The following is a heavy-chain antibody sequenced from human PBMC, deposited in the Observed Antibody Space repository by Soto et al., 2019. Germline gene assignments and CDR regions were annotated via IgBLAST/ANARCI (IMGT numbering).Heavy chain of an antibody. D-gene: IGHD1-26*01. CDR3: ARGDQYDILHRYYAMDV. Sequence: QVQLVESGGGVVQPGTSLRLSCVASGFTFNKFDMHWIRQTPDKRLQWVAFIAYEGINKYYTGSVKGRFSVSRDNSKNTVALQMNNLGLEDTATYFCARGDQYDILHRYYAMDVWGPGTTVTISS. V-gene: IGHV3-30-3*01. CDR1: GFTFNKFD. CDR2: IAYEGINK. J-gene: IGHJ6*02.